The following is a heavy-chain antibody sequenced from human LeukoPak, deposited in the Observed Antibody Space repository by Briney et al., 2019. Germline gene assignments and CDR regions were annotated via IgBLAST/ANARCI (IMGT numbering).Heavy chain of an antibody. CDR1: GFAFSRYV. D-gene: IGHD1-26*01. CDR2: ISSSGGST. J-gene: IGHJ4*02. Sequence: GGSLRLSCAASGFAFSRYVMHWVRQTPGKGLEDVSTISSSGGSTYYADSVKGRFTISRDNSKNTLYLQMNSLRAEDTAVYYCAKDKLGGTNANYFDSWGQGTLVTVSS. CDR3: AKDKLGGTNANYFDS. V-gene: IGHV3-64*04.